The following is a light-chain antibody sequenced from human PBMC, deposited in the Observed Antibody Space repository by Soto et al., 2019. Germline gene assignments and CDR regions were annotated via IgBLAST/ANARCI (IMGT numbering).Light chain of an antibody. V-gene: IGLV2-14*01. CDR3: SSYTSTSSVL. CDR2: DVT. J-gene: IGLJ2*01. CDR1: SSDVGGYDY. Sequence: QSALTQPASVSGSPGQSITISCTGTSSDVGGYDYVSWYQQHPGKAPKVMIYDVTNRPSGVSSRFSGSKSGNTASLTISGLQAEDEADYYCSSYTSTSSVLFGGGTKVTVL.